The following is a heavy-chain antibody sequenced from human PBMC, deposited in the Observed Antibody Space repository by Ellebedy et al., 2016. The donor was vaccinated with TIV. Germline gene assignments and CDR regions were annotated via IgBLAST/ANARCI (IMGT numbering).Heavy chain of an antibody. CDR1: GGSISSYY. CDR2: IYYSGST. J-gene: IGHJ5*02. V-gene: IGHV4-59*01. CDR3: ARDLYYGSGSYYNWFDP. Sequence: SETLSLTXTVSGGSISSYYWSWIRQPPGKGLEWIGYIYYSGSTNYNPSLKSRVTISVDTSRNQFSLNLSSVTDADTAVYYCARDLYYGSGSYYNWFDPWGQGTLVTVSS. D-gene: IGHD3-10*01.